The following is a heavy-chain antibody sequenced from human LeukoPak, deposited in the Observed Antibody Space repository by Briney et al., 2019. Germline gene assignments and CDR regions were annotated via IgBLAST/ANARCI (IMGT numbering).Heavy chain of an antibody. CDR1: GGSFSGYY. V-gene: IGHV4-34*01. D-gene: IGHD3-3*01. CDR2: INHSGST. Sequence: SETLSLTCAVYGGSFSGYYWSWIRQPPGKGLEWIGEINHSGSTNYNPSLKSRVTISVDTSKNQLSLKLRSVTAADTAVYYCARGRALEWLSIYYYYYGMDVWGQGTTVTVSS. CDR3: ARGRALEWLSIYYYYYGMDV. J-gene: IGHJ6*02.